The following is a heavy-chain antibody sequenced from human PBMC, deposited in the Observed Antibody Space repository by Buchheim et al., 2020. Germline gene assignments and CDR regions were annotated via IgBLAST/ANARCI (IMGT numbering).Heavy chain of an antibody. CDR2: IYYSGSV. V-gene: IGHV4-59*03. J-gene: IGHJ4*02. D-gene: IGHD1-26*01. CDR3: ARGMGVGAHDFFDS. Sequence: QVQLQESGPGLVKPSETLSLTCTVSNGSINDFYWAWIRQSPGEGLQWIAYIYYSGSVHYSPSLRSRATISLDTPLKPFSLRLTSVTAADTAMYYCARGMGVGAHDFFDSWGQG. CDR1: NGSINDFY.